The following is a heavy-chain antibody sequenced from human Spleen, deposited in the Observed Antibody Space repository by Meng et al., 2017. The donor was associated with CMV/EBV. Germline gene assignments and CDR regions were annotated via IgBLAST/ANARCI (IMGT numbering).Heavy chain of an antibody. CDR2: IDWSGRKT. Sequence: LIFDDCGMSWVRQVPGKGLEWVSGIDWSGRKTGYGDSVRGRFTISRDNAKNSLYLQMNSLRAEDTALYYCARDPRISIFGLVTAFDYWGQGTLVTVSS. V-gene: IGHV3-20*03. J-gene: IGHJ4*02. CDR3: ARDPRISIFGLVTAFDY. D-gene: IGHD3/OR15-3a*01. CDR1: LIFDDCG.